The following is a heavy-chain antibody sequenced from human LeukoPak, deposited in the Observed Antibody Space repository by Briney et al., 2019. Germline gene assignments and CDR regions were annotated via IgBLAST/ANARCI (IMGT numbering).Heavy chain of an antibody. CDR1: GFTFSSYA. CDR2: IYSGGST. CDR3: ARGGGSTQFDY. V-gene: IGHV3-66*01. Sequence: GGSLRLSCAASGFTFSSYAMIWVRQAPGKGLEWVSLIYSGGSTYYADSVRGRFTISRDSSKNTLYLQMNSLRAEDTAVYFCARGGGSTQFDYWGQGTLVTVSS. J-gene: IGHJ4*02. D-gene: IGHD3-16*01.